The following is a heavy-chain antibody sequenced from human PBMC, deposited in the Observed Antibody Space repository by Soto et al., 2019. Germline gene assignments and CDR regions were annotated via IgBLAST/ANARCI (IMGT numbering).Heavy chain of an antibody. CDR2: INPNSGGT. V-gene: IGHV1-2*04. CDR3: ARDLVTAAGSYYYYYGMDV. CDR1: GYTFTGYY. D-gene: IGHD6-13*01. Sequence: ASVKVSCKASGYTFTGYYMHWVRQAPGQGLEWMGWINPNSGGTNYAQKFQGWVTMTRDTSNSTAYMELSRLRSDDTAVYYCARDLVTAAGSYYYYYGMDVWGQGTTVTVSS. J-gene: IGHJ6*02.